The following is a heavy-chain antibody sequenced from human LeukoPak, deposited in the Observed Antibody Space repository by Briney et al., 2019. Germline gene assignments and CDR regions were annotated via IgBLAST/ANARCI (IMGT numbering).Heavy chain of an antibody. D-gene: IGHD5-12*01. J-gene: IGHJ4*02. CDR2: LYPDDSDT. Sequence: GESLKISFKGSGYSFTTYWIDWVPQMPGKGLEWMLILYPDDSDTTYRPSFQGQVTISADKSISTAYLQWSRLKAWDTAMYYCARLADRYVRATNTGNFDYWGQGTLVTVSS. V-gene: IGHV5-51*01. CDR3: ARLADRYVRATNTGNFDY. CDR1: GYSFTTYW.